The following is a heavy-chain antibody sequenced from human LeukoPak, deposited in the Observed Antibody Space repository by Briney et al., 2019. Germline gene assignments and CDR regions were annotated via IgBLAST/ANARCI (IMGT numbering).Heavy chain of an antibody. Sequence: SVKVSCKASGGTFSSYAISWVRQAPGQGLEWMGGIIPIFGTANYAQKFQGGVTITADESTSTAYMELSSLRSEDTAVYYCARDAYYYGSGSHWASNWFDPWGQGTLVTVSS. CDR2: IIPIFGTA. CDR3: ARDAYYYGSGSHWASNWFDP. D-gene: IGHD3-10*01. J-gene: IGHJ5*02. V-gene: IGHV1-69*13. CDR1: GGTFSSYA.